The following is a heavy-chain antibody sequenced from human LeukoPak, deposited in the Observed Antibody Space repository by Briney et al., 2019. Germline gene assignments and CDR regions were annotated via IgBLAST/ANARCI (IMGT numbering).Heavy chain of an antibody. Sequence: GGSLRLSCAASGFTISSYAMSWVRQTPGKGLEWVANIKQDGSEKYYVDSVKGRFTISRDNAKNSLYLQMNSLRAEDTAVYYCARDYYGSGSSALGYWGQGTLVTVSS. CDR3: ARDYYGSGSSALGY. V-gene: IGHV3-7*01. D-gene: IGHD3-10*01. J-gene: IGHJ4*02. CDR1: GFTISSYA. CDR2: IKQDGSEK.